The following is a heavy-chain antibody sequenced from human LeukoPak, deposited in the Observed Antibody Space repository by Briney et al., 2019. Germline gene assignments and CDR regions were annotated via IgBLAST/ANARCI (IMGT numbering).Heavy chain of an antibody. Sequence: PGGSLRLSCAVSGFTFDDYAMHWVRQVPGKGLEWVSGINWNSDSIGYADSVKGRFAISRDNAKNSLYLQMNSLRAEDTAVYYCATIDYGAFDIWGQGTMVTVSS. V-gene: IGHV3-9*01. D-gene: IGHD4-17*01. CDR2: INWNSDSI. CDR3: ATIDYGAFDI. CDR1: GFTFDDYA. J-gene: IGHJ3*02.